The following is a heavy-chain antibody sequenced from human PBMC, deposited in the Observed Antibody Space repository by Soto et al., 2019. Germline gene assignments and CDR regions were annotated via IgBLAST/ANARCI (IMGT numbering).Heavy chain of an antibody. Sequence: QVLLQESGPGLVQPSGTLSLSCAVSGDSISTNYFWGWVRQPPGKGLEWVGDISHSGSVNYNPSLKSQVTITREKSKNRFSLKLNSVTDAETAVYYCARSFGWYAIDYWGQGTLVIVSS. CDR1: GDSISTNYF. CDR2: ISHSGSV. D-gene: IGHD6-19*01. CDR3: ARSFGWYAIDY. V-gene: IGHV4-4*02. J-gene: IGHJ4*02.